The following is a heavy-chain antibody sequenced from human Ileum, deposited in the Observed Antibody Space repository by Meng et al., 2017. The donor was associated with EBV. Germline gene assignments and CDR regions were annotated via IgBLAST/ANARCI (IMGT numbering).Heavy chain of an antibody. CDR2: NYYSWST. CDR1: GGCIGGGYN. CDR3: ARVNAYELIPNSPVFDY. J-gene: IGHJ4*02. Sequence: LQEPGPGLVMPSQAQSPTGAVTGGCIGGGYNFSWFRHPPVKRLPWIGLNYYSWSTTYNPDRQCRQNLSLGTSLNQDAHTSSAEMAANTVVYYYARVNAYELIPNSPVFDYWGQGTLVTVSS. V-gene: IGHV4-30-4*08. D-gene: IGHD3-16*01.